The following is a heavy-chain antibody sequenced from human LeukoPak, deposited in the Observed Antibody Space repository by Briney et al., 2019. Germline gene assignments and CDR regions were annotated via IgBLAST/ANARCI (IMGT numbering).Heavy chain of an antibody. V-gene: IGHV3-23*01. J-gene: IGHJ4*02. D-gene: IGHD2-2*01. CDR2: VSTSGRGT. CDR1: GFTFSSYA. Sequence: GGPLRLSCAASGFTFSSYAMSWVRQAPGKGLEGVSAVSTSGRGTYYADSVKGRFTISRDNSKNTLYLQMNSLKADDTAVYYCAKSAGCSSTACSADYWGQGTLVTVSS. CDR3: AKSAGCSSTACSADY.